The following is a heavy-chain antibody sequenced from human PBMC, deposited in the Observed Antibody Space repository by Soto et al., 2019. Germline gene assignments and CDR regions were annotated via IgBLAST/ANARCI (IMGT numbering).Heavy chain of an antibody. D-gene: IGHD6-13*01. Sequence: QVQLVQSGAEVKKPGASVKVSCKTSGYTFTSYDINWVRQATGHGHEWMGWMNPNSGNTGYAQNLQGRVTMTKNTSICPAYMELSGLRSDDTAAYYCARGRSTSWFSDYWGQGTLVTVSP. CDR1: GYTFTSYD. CDR3: ARGRSTSWFSDY. CDR2: MNPNSGNT. V-gene: IGHV1-8*01. J-gene: IGHJ4*02.